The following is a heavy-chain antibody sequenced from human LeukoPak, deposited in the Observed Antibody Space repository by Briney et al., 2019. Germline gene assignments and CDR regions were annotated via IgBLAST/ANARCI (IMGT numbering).Heavy chain of an antibody. CDR1: GYTLTSYW. Sequence: GESLKISCKASGYTLTSYWIAWARQMPGKGLEWMGIIYPGDSDTRYSPSFQGQVTISADRSLNTVYLQWSSLKASDTAMYFCASRRYYYFDYWGQGTLVTVSS. D-gene: IGHD3-10*01. V-gene: IGHV5-51*01. J-gene: IGHJ4*02. CDR2: IYPGDSDT. CDR3: ASRRYYYFDY.